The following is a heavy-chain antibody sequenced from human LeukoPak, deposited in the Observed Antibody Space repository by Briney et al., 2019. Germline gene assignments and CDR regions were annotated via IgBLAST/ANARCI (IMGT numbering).Heavy chain of an antibody. CDR2: IKQDGSKK. J-gene: IGHJ4*02. D-gene: IGHD5-24*01. CDR3: TRVGYIDEGIDY. V-gene: IGHV3-7*04. Sequence: GGSLRLSCVASGFPFSSYWMTWVRQAPGKGLEWVANIKQDGSKKSYVDSVKGRSTIFRDNAKNSLYLQMNSLRAEDTAIYYCTRVGYIDEGIDYWGQGTLVTVSS. CDR1: GFPFSSYW.